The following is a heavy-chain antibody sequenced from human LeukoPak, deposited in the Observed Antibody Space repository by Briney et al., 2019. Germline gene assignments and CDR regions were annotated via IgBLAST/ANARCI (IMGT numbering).Heavy chain of an antibody. J-gene: IGHJ4*02. Sequence: SETLSLTCTVSGGSISSYYWSWIRQPPGKGLEWIGYIYYSGSTNYNPSLKSRVTISVDTSKNQFSLKLSSVTAADTAVYYCARIEDYGGNSVNYWGQGTLVTVS. CDR3: ARIEDYGGNSVNY. CDR2: IYYSGST. V-gene: IGHV4-59*01. CDR1: GGSISSYY. D-gene: IGHD4-23*01.